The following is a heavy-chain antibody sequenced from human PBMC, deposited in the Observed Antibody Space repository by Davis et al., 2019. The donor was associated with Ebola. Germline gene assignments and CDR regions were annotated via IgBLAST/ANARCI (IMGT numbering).Heavy chain of an antibody. CDR3: ARGAFHYDFWSGYYTYYFDY. V-gene: IGHV1-18*01. D-gene: IGHD3-3*01. Sequence: ASVKVSCKASGYTFTSYGISWVRQAPGQGLEWMGWISAYNGNTNYAQKLQGRVTMTTDTSTSTAYMELRSLRSDDTAVYYCARGAFHYDFWSGYYTYYFDYWGQGTLVTVSS. CDR2: ISAYNGNT. J-gene: IGHJ4*02. CDR1: GYTFTSYG.